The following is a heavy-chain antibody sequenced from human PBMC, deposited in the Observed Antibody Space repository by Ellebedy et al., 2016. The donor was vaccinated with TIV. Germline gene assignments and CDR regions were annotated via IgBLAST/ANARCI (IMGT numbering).Heavy chain of an antibody. CDR1: GFTFSRSG. CDR3: ARDKNTGYIDY. V-gene: IGHV3-33*01. CDR2: IWLDGSKE. D-gene: IGHD2-8*02. J-gene: IGHJ4*02. Sequence: PGGSLRLSCAASGFTFSRSGMHWVRQAPGKGLEWLAIIWLDGSKEYYADSVKGRFTISRDNSKNTLYMQMNSLRAEDTAVYYCARDKNTGYIDYWGQGALVTVSS.